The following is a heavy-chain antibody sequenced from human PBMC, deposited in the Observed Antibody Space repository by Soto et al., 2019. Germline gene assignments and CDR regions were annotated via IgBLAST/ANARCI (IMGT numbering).Heavy chain of an antibody. J-gene: IGHJ4*02. V-gene: IGHV3-21*01. CDR1: GFTFSSYS. CDR3: ARVATSCCPFDY. D-gene: IGHD2-2*01. Sequence: GGSLRLSCAASGFTFSSYSMNWVRQAPGKGLEWVSSISSSSSYIYYADSVKGRFTISRDNAKNSLYLQMNSLRAEDTAVYYCARVATSCCPFDYWGQGTLVTVSS. CDR2: ISSSSSYI.